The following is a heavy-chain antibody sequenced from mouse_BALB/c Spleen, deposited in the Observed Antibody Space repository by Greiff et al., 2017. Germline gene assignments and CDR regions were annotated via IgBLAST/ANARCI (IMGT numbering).Heavy chain of an antibody. Sequence: QVQLKESGPGLVAPSQSLSITCTVSGFSLTGYGVNWVRQPPGKGLEWLGMIWGDGSTDYNSALKSRLSISKDNSKSQVFLKMNSLQTDDTARYYWARRDGYYGYAMDYWGQGTSVTVSS. CDR1: GFSLTGYG. CDR3: ARRDGYYGYAMDY. V-gene: IGHV2-6-7*01. D-gene: IGHD2-3*01. J-gene: IGHJ4*01. CDR2: IWGDGST.